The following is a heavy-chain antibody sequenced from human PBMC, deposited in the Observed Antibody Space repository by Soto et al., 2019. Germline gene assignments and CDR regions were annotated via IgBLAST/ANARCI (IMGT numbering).Heavy chain of an antibody. J-gene: IGHJ6*03. Sequence: GGSLRLSCAASGFTFSSYSMNWVRQAPGKGLEWVSSISSSSSYIYYADSVKGRFTISRDNAKNSLYLQMNSLRAEDTAVYYCARDKDYYYYMDVCGKGTTVTVSS. CDR1: GFTFSSYS. CDR2: ISSSSSYI. V-gene: IGHV3-21*01. CDR3: ARDKDYYYYMDV.